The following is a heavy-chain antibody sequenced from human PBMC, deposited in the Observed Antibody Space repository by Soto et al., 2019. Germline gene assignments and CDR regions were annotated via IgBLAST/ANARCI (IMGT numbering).Heavy chain of an antibody. Sequence: SEPLSLTCTVSSGSIGTYFWSWIRQPPGKGLEWIGYIYYSGTTNYNPSLKSRVTIFLDTSKNQFSLRLSPVTAADTAVYYCARGRGGTYDAFDIWGQGTLVTVSS. CDR2: IYYSGTT. D-gene: IGHD1-26*01. J-gene: IGHJ3*02. CDR1: SGSIGTYF. CDR3: ARGRGGTYDAFDI. V-gene: IGHV4-59*01.